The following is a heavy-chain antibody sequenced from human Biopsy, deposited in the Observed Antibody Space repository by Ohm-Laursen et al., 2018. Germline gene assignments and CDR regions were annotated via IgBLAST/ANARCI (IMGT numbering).Heavy chain of an antibody. V-gene: IGHV1-46*01. Sequence: ASVKVSCKASGSTFATYHIHWVRQAPGQGLEWMGVISPSGATTSFSQKFQGRITTTRDTSTGTVYMDLNSLGSEDTAVYYCARAGVGSDGTDSYYYGMDVWGPGTTVTVSS. D-gene: IGHD5-24*01. CDR2: ISPSGATT. CDR1: GSTFATYH. CDR3: ARAGVGSDGTDSYYYGMDV. J-gene: IGHJ6*02.